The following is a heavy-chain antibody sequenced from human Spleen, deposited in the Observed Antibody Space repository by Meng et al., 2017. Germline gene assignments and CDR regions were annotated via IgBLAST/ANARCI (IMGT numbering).Heavy chain of an antibody. Sequence: GGSLRLSCAASGFTVSSNYMSWVRQAPGKGLEWVSYISSSGSTIYYADSVKGRFTISRDNARNSLYLQMNSLRAEDTAVYYCASTGLEWLWGWFDRWGQGTQVTRLL. D-gene: IGHD3-3*01. CDR3: ASTGLEWLWGWFDR. V-gene: IGHV3-11*04. CDR1: GFTVSSNY. CDR2: ISSSGSTI. J-gene: IGHJ5*02.